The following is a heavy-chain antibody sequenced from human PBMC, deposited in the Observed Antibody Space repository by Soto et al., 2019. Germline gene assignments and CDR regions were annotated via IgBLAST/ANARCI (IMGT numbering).Heavy chain of an antibody. D-gene: IGHD2-2*01. CDR2: IIPILGIA. CDR3: ARERCSSTSCSHWGLHAFDI. J-gene: IGHJ3*02. Sequence: QVQLVQSGAELKKPGSSVKVSCKASRGTFSSSTISWVRQAPGQGLEGMGRIIPILGIANYAQKFQGRVTSTADKSTSTAYMELSSLRSEDTAVYYCARERCSSTSCSHWGLHAFDIWGQGRMVTVSS. V-gene: IGHV1-69*08. CDR1: RGTFSSST.